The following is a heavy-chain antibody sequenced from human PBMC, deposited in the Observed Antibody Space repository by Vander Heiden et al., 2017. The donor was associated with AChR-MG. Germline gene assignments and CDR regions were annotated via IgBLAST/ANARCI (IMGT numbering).Heavy chain of an antibody. J-gene: IGHJ4*02. CDR2: ISSSSSYI. Sequence: EVQLVESGGGLVKPGGSLRLSCAASGFTFRSYSMNWVRQAPGKGLEWVSSISSSSSYIYYADSVKGRFTISRDNAKNSLYLQMNSLRAEDTAVYYCARNHGSGSYYNSYDYWGQGTLVTVSS. CDR3: ARNHGSGSYYNSYDY. V-gene: IGHV3-21*01. D-gene: IGHD3-10*01. CDR1: GFTFRSYS.